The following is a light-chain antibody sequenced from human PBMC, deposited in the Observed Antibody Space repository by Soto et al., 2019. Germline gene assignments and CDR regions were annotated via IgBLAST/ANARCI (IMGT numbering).Light chain of an antibody. CDR1: QSISSY. Sequence: DIQMTQSPYFLYSSVGDRVTITFLASQSISSYLNWYQKKQGKAHNVLIYAASSLQSGAPSRFSGSGSGTDFSLTISSLQDEDFATYYCEQSYSTPRTFGQGTKVEIK. J-gene: IGKJ1*01. V-gene: IGKV1-39*01. CDR3: EQSYSTPRT. CDR2: AAS.